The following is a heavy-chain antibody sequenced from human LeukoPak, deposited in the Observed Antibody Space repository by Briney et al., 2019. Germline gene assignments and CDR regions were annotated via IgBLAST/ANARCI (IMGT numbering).Heavy chain of an antibody. V-gene: IGHV4-59*12. D-gene: IGHD3-10*01. CDR2: GHYSGNT. Sequence: SETLSLTCTVSGDSIRNYYWNWIRQPPGKGLEWIGYGHYSGNTFSNPSLKSRVTFSVDTSKNQFSLKLSSVTAADTAVYYCARVWVSPDAFDIWGQGTMVTVSS. CDR3: ARVWVSPDAFDI. CDR1: GDSIRNYY. J-gene: IGHJ3*02.